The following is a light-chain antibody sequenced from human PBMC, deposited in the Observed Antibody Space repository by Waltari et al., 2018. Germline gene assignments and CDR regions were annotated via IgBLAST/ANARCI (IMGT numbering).Light chain of an antibody. Sequence: QSALTQPASVSGSPGQSITISCTGTNSDVGGYDYVSWFQQHPGKAPKLIIYEVTNRPSGISNRFSGSKSGNTASLTISGRQAEDEAHYYCSSYTSSSTPVIFGGGTKLTVL. CDR2: EVT. V-gene: IGLV2-14*01. CDR3: SSYTSSSTPVI. CDR1: NSDVGGYDY. J-gene: IGLJ2*01.